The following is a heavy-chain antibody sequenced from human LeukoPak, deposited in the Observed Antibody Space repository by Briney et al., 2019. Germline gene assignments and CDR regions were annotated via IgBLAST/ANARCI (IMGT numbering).Heavy chain of an antibody. Sequence: QSGGSLRLSCAASGFTFSSYAMHWVRQAPGKGLEWVAVISYDGSNKYYADSVKGRFTISRDDSKNTLYLQMNSLRAEDTALYYCAKAGGEYWLYNDNWFDPWGQGTLVTVSS. CDR2: ISYDGSNK. V-gene: IGHV3-30-3*01. CDR3: AKAGGEYWLYNDNWFDP. D-gene: IGHD3-16*01. CDR1: GFTFSSYA. J-gene: IGHJ5*02.